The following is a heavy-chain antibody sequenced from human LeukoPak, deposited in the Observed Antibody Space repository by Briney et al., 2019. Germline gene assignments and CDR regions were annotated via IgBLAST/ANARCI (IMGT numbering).Heavy chain of an antibody. CDR3: ARNRQGAFDI. J-gene: IGHJ3*02. CDR1: GGSISSYY. Sequence: SETLSLTCTVSGGSISSYYWSWLRQPPGKGLEWIGYIYTSGSTNYNPSLKSRVTISVDTSKNQFSLKLSSVTAADTAVYYCARNRQGAFDIWGQGTMVTVSS. CDR2: IYTSGST. V-gene: IGHV4-4*09.